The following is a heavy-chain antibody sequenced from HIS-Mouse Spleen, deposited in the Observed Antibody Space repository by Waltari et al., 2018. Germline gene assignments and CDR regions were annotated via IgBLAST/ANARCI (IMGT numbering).Heavy chain of an antibody. CDR2: IYYSGST. CDR1: GGSISSYY. D-gene: IGHD6-6*01. V-gene: IGHV4-59*01. CDR3: ARVKYSNAFDI. Sequence: QVQLQESGPGLVKPSETLSLTCTVSGGSISSYYWSWIRQPPGKGLAWIGYIYYSGSTNYNTALKSRVTISVDTSKNQFSLKLSSVTAADTAVYYCARVKYSNAFDIWGQGTMVTVSS. J-gene: IGHJ3*02.